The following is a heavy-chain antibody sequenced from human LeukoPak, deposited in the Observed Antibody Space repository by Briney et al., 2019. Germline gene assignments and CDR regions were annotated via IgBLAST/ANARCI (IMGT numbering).Heavy chain of an antibody. Sequence: ASVKVSCKASGYTFTSYDINWVRQATGQGLEWMGWMNPNSGNTGYVQKFQGRVTMTRNTSISTAYMELSSLRSEDTAVYYCARQGHYGDYGHYYGMDVWGQGTTVTVSS. CDR3: ARQGHYGDYGHYYGMDV. CDR1: GYTFTSYD. CDR2: MNPNSGNT. D-gene: IGHD4-17*01. V-gene: IGHV1-8*01. J-gene: IGHJ6*02.